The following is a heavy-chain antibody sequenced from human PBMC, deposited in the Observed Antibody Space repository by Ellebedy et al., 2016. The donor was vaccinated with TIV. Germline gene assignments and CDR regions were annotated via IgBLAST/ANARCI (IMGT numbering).Heavy chain of an antibody. J-gene: IGHJ5*02. CDR3: ATYHSGNQDNWFDP. V-gene: IGHV4-39*01. D-gene: IGHD1-14*01. CDR1: GDSLSRSSYY. Sequence: PGGSLRLSCTVPGDSLSRSSYYWGWIRQPPGTGLEWTVSKSYTGSTYYNPSLKSRVTISVDTSKTQFSLKLKSVTAADSAVYYCATYHSGNQDNWFDPWGQGTLVTVSS. CDR2: KSYTGST.